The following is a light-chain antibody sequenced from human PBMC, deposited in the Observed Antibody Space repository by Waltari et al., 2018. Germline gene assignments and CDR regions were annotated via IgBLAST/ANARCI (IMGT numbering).Light chain of an antibody. V-gene: IGLV3-19*01. Sequence: SSELTQDPAVSVALGQTVRITCQGDSLRSYYASWYQQKPGQAPVLVIYGKNNRPSGIPDRFSCSSSGSTASLTITGAQAEDEADYYCNSRDSSGNHPHVVFGGGTKLTVL. CDR1: SLRSYY. CDR2: GKN. J-gene: IGLJ2*01. CDR3: NSRDSSGNHPHVV.